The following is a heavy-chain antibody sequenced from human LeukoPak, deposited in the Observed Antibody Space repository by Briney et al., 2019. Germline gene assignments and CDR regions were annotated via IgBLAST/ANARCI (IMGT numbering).Heavy chain of an antibody. V-gene: IGHV4-34*01. Sequence: PSETLSLTCAVYGGSFSGYYWSWIRQPPGKGLEWIGEINHSGSTNYNPSLKSRVTISVDTSKNQLSLKLSSVTAEDTAVYYCARLRLNCGGDCYLGDRTGHNDYWGQGTLVTVSS. CDR3: ARLRLNCGGDCYLGDRTGHNDY. D-gene: IGHD2-21*02. CDR2: INHSGST. CDR1: GGSFSGYY. J-gene: IGHJ4*02.